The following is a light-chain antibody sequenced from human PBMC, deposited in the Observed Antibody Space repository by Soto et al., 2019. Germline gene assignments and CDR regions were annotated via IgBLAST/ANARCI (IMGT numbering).Light chain of an antibody. CDR2: GAS. V-gene: IGKV3-20*01. CDR3: QQYGSSLFT. CDR1: QSVSSKY. J-gene: IGKJ3*01. Sequence: DIVLTQSPGTLSLSPGERATLSCRASQSVSSKYLAWYQQKPGQAPRVLIYGASIRATGIPERFSGGGSGADFTLTTTRLEPEDVAVYDCQQYGSSLFTFGPGTKVDIK.